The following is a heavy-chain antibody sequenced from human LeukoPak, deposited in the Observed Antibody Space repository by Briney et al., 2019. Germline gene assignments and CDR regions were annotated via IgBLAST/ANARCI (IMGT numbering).Heavy chain of an antibody. J-gene: IGHJ4*02. CDR2: INPSGGST. CDR3: AKDLKLGGTPGY. Sequence: GASVKVSCKASGYTFTSYYMHWVRQAPGQGLEWMGIINPSGGSTSYAQKFQGRVTMTRDMSTSTVYMELSSLRSEDTAVYYCAKDLKLGGTPGYWGQGTLVTVSS. D-gene: IGHD2-15*01. CDR1: GYTFTSYY. V-gene: IGHV1-46*01.